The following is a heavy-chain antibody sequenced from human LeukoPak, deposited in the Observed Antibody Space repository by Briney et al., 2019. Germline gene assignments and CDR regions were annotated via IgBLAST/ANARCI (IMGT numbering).Heavy chain of an antibody. CDR2: IYHSGSP. Sequence: SETLSLTCAVSVGSISSNNWWGWVRQPPGKGLEWIGEIYHSGSPNYNPSLKSRVTISVDKSRNHFSLNLSSVTAVDTAVYYCARVNINNWHSCDYWGQGTLVTVSS. D-gene: IGHD1-1*01. J-gene: IGHJ4*02. V-gene: IGHV4-4*02. CDR3: ARVNINNWHSCDY. CDR1: VGSISSNNW.